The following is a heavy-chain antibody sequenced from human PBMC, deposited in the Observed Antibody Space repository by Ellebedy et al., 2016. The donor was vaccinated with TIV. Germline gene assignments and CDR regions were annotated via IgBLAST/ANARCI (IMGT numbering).Heavy chain of an antibody. D-gene: IGHD2-8*01. Sequence: MPSETLSLTCDVSGGSLSSVNWWSWIRQAPGEGLEWIGHVDYSRSTNYNPSLGSRVPISVDTSKNQFSLKLTSVTAADTAVYYCARGCTHGLCFNYWGQGTRITVSS. CDR1: GGSLSSVNW. J-gene: IGHJ4*02. V-gene: IGHV4-4*02. CDR3: ARGCTHGLCFNY. CDR2: VDYSRST.